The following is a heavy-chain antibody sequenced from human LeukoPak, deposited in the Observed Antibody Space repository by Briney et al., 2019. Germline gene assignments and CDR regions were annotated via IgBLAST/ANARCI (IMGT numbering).Heavy chain of an antibody. Sequence: GESLKISCKGSGYSFTDYWIGWVRQVPGEGLEWLAMIYPGNSETRYGPSFQGRVIISADKSLSTAYLQWSSLKASDTAMYYCARRGYCSGGSCYSDYWGQGTLVTVSS. J-gene: IGHJ4*02. CDR1: GYSFTDYW. V-gene: IGHV5-51*01. CDR3: ARRGYCSGGSCYSDY. CDR2: IYPGNSET. D-gene: IGHD2-15*01.